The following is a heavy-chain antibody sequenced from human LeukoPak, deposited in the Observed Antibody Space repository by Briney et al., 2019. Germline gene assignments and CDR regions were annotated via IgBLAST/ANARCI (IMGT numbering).Heavy chain of an antibody. CDR1: GFTFSTYW. D-gene: IGHD6-19*01. J-gene: IGHJ5*02. CDR2: MRRDGNEI. CDR3: ARDLREVSSGWTNWFDP. Sequence: GGSLRLSCSASGFTFSTYWMSWVRQAPGKGLEWVANMRRDGNEIYYLDSVRGRFTISRDNAKNSLYLQMNSLRAEDTAVYYCARDLREVSSGWTNWFDPWGQGTLVTVSS. V-gene: IGHV3-7*01.